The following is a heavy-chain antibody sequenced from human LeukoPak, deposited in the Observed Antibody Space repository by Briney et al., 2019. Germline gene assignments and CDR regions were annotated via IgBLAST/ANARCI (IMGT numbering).Heavy chain of an antibody. CDR2: INYSGTT. CDR1: GGSVSSYS. D-gene: IGHD5-12*01. V-gene: IGHV4-59*08. CDR3: ARHGGETIVATVLHAFDI. Sequence: PSETLSLTCTVSGGSVSSYSWSWIRQPPGKGLEWIGDINYSGTTNYKPSLKSRVTISGATTNNQFSLKLSSVTAADTAVYYCARHGGETIVATVLHAFDIWGQGTMVTVSS. J-gene: IGHJ3*02.